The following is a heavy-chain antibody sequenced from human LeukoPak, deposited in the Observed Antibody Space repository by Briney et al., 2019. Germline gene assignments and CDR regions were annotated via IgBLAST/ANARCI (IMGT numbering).Heavy chain of an antibody. Sequence: GRSLRLSCAASGFSFSDSTMHWVRQVPGKGLEWVSGINWNSGTMGYADSVKGRFTVSRDNAKNSLYLQMNSLKTEDTALYYCAKDPYMDVWGKGTTVTVSS. CDR3: AKDPYMDV. V-gene: IGHV3-9*01. CDR2: INWNSGTM. CDR1: GFSFSDST. J-gene: IGHJ6*03.